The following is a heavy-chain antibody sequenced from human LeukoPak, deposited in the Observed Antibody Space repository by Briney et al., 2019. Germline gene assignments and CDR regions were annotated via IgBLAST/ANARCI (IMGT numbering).Heavy chain of an antibody. V-gene: IGHV3-11*01. CDR1: GGSISSSSYY. CDR2: ISSSGSTI. Sequence: LSLTCTVSGGSISSSSYYWGWIRQPPGKGLEWVSYISSSGSTIYYADSVKGRFTISRDNAKNSLYLQMNSLRAEDTAVYYCARTTVTTGPGGLDYWGQGTLVTVSS. J-gene: IGHJ4*02. D-gene: IGHD4-17*01. CDR3: ARTTVTTGPGGLDY.